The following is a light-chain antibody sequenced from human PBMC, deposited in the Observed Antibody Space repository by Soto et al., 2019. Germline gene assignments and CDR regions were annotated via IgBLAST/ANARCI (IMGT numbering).Light chain of an antibody. CDR3: QQYGSVIT. V-gene: IGKV3-20*01. J-gene: IGKJ5*01. CDR2: GAS. Sequence: EIVLTQSPGTLSLSPGERATLSCRASQRVSSSYLAWYQQKPGQAPRLLIYGASRRDTGIPDRFSGSGSGPDFTLTISRLEPANSAVYYCQQYGSVITFGQGTRMAIK. CDR1: QRVSSSY.